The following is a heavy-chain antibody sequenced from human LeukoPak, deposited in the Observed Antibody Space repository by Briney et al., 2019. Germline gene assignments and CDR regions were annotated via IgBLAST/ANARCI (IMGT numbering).Heavy chain of an antibody. D-gene: IGHD3-10*01. CDR2: ILYSGNT. J-gene: IGHJ4*02. CDR3: ARLGSGSQPFDY. CDR1: GGSISSHY. Sequence: SETLSLTCTFSGGSISSHYCNWIRQPPGKVLEWIECILYSGNTNYTPSRKSSVTISVDPSKNQFSLKLSSVTAADTAVYYCARLGSGSQPFDYWGQGTLVTVSS. V-gene: IGHV4-59*08.